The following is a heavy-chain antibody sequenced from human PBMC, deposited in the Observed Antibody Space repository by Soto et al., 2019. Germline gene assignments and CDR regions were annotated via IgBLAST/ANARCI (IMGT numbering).Heavy chain of an antibody. CDR2: INAGNGNT. CDR1: GYTFTSYA. Sequence: ASVKVSGKASGYTFTSYAMHWVRQAPGQRLEWMGWINAGNGNTKYSQKFQGRVTITRDTSASTAYMELSSLRSEDTAVYYCAREGVDYDILTAYYFDYWGQGTLVTVSS. J-gene: IGHJ4*02. CDR3: AREGVDYDILTAYYFDY. V-gene: IGHV1-3*01. D-gene: IGHD3-9*01.